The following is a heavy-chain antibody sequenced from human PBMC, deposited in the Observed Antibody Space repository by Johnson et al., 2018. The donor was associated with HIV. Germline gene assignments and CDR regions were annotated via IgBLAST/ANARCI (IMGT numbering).Heavy chain of an antibody. CDR3: NKEMWGNWNYWITDAFDI. V-gene: IGHV3-9*01. Sequence: VQLVESGGGLVQPGRSLRLSCAGSGFNFDDYAMHWVQQAPGKGLEWVAGISRNSGRIGYADSVRGRFTISRDNAKESLYLQMNSVIAYDTALDYCNKEMWGNWNYWITDAFDIWGQGTMVTVSS. D-gene: IGHD1-7*01. CDR2: ISRNSGRI. CDR1: GFNFDDYA. J-gene: IGHJ3*02.